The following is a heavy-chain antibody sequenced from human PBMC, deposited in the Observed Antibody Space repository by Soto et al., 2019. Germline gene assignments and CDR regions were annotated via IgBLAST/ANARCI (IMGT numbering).Heavy chain of an antibody. J-gene: IGHJ4*02. CDR3: TRQTDAVQWLVVPTDYNFDY. Sequence: GGSLRLSCAASGFTFGGSAMHWVRQASGKGLEWVGHIRSKTNSYATAYAESVKGRFTISRDDSMNTAYLQMNSLKTEDTAVYFCTRQTDAVQWLVVPTDYNFDYWGQGTLVTVSS. V-gene: IGHV3-73*01. D-gene: IGHD6-19*01. CDR2: IRSKTNSYAT. CDR1: GFTFGGSA.